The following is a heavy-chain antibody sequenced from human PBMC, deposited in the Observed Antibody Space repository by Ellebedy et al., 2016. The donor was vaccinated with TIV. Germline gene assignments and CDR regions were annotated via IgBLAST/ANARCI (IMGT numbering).Heavy chain of an antibody. V-gene: IGHV3-21*01. J-gene: IGHJ4*02. CDR2: ISSSSSYI. CDR1: GYSISSGYY. Sequence: ETLSLTCTVSGYSISSGYYWGWIRQAPGKGLEWVSSISSSSSYIYYADSVKGRFTISRDNAKNSLYLQMNSLRAEDTAVYYCASYGSGADFDYWGQGTLITVSS. D-gene: IGHD3-10*01. CDR3: ASYGSGADFDY.